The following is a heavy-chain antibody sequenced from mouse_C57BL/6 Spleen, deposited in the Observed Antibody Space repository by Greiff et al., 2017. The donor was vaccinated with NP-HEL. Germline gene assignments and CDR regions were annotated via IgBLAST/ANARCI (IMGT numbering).Heavy chain of an antibody. Sequence: EVQRVESGGGLVQPGGSLKLSCAASGFTFSDYYMYWVRQTPEKRLEWVAYISNGGGSTYYPDTVKGRFTISRDNAKNTLYQQMSRLKSEDTAMYYCARDYYGSSLDYWGQGTTLTVSS. V-gene: IGHV5-12*01. D-gene: IGHD1-1*01. CDR2: ISNGGGST. CDR1: GFTFSDYY. CDR3: ARDYYGSSLDY. J-gene: IGHJ2*01.